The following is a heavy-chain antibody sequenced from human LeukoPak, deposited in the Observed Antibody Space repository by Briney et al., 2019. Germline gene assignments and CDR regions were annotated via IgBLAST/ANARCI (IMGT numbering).Heavy chain of an antibody. V-gene: IGHV3-21*01. D-gene: IGHD1-1*01. J-gene: IGHJ4*02. CDR2: ISSSSSYI. Sequence: GGSLRLSCAASGFTFSSYSMNWVRQAPGKGLEWFSSISSSSSYIYYADSVKGRFTISRDNAKNSLYLQMNSLRAEDTAVYYCASGFTGTFTDYWGQGTLVTVSS. CDR3: ASGFTGTFTDY. CDR1: GFTFSSYS.